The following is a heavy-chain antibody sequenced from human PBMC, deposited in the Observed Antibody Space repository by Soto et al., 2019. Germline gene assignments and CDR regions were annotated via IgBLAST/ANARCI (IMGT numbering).Heavy chain of an antibody. CDR3: ARHSVTMIRGVVDY. V-gene: IGHV4-39*01. D-gene: IGHD3-10*01. CDR1: GGSISSSSYY. CDR2: IYYSGST. J-gene: IGHJ4*02. Sequence: SETLSLTCTVSGGSISSSSYYWGWIRQPPGKGLEWIGSIYYSGSTYYNPSLKSRVTISVDTSKNQFSLKLSSVTAADTAVYYCARHSVTMIRGVVDYWGQGTLVTVSS.